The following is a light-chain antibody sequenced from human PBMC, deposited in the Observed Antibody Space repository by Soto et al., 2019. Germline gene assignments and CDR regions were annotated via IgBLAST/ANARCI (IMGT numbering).Light chain of an antibody. CDR2: EVT. J-gene: IGLJ1*01. CDR3: TSFTSTSSLYV. Sequence: QSALTQPASVSGSLGQSITISCTGTGSDIAGYNYISWYQQLPGKAPKLMIYEVTIRPSGISNRFSGSKSGNTASLTISGFQAEDEADYFCTSFTSTSSLYVFGTGTKLTVL. CDR1: GSDIAGYNY. V-gene: IGLV2-14*01.